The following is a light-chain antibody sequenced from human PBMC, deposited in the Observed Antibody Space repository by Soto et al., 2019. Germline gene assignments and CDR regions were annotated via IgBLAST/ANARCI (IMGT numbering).Light chain of an antibody. CDR3: QQHYNNALT. CDR1: QSVLYSSDNKNY. CDR2: WAS. V-gene: IGKV4-1*01. Sequence: DIVMTQSPDSLAVSLGERATINCKSSQSVLYSSDNKNYLAWYQQKPGQPPKLLIYWASSRESGVPDRFSGGGSGTDFTLTISSVQAEDVAVYYCQQHYNNALTFGGGTRVEIK. J-gene: IGKJ4*01.